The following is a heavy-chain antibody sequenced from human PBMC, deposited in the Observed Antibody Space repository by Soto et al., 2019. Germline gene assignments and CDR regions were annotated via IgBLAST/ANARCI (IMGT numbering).Heavy chain of an antibody. J-gene: IGHJ6*01. D-gene: IGHD2-2*01. CDR1: GVSVSSATYY. V-gene: IGHV4-61*01. CDR3: ARALYLRTGQWGMDV. CDR2: VYYSGTP. Sequence: SETLSLTCTFSGVSVSSATYYCNWIRQPPGKGLEWIGSVYYSGTPNYNPSLKSRVTISMDTSYNRLSLKLRSVTAADTAVYYCARALYLRTGQWGMDVWRQGTMVTVSS.